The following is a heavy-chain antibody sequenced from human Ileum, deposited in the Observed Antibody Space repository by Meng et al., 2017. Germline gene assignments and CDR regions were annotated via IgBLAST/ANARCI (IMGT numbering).Heavy chain of an antibody. V-gene: IGHV4-4*01. CDR1: VDAMTSISC. Sequence: VQPQESVPALVQPSGTRAPTDTVFVDAMTSISCWSGVRQCPGNGLECIVQIYLPGSRNYNPSLLSRVAISEDKSMNQFSLRLTSVTAADTAIFCCVRHGGKYFDYWGQGILVTVSS. CDR3: VRHGGKYFDY. J-gene: IGHJ4*02. D-gene: IGHD2-15*01. CDR2: IYLPGSR.